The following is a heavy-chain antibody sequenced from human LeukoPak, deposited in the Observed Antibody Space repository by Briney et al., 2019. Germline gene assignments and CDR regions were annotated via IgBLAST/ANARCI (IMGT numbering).Heavy chain of an antibody. CDR1: GGSISSYY. D-gene: IGHD1-1*01. CDR2: IYTSGST. CDR3: ATQTGTADAFDI. V-gene: IGHV4-4*07. J-gene: IGHJ3*02. Sequence: SQTLSLTCTVSGGSISSYYWSWIRQPAGKGLEWIGRIYTSGSTNYNPSLKSRVTMSVDTSKNQFSLKLSSVTAADTAVYYCATQTGTADAFDIWGQGTMVTVSS.